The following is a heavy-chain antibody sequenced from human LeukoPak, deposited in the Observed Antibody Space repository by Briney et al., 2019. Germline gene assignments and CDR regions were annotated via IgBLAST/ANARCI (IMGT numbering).Heavy chain of an antibody. CDR3: AKEDSGYDYCYFDY. CDR1: GFTFSSYG. Sequence: GRSLRLSCAAPGFTFSSYGMHWVRQAPGKGLEWVAVISYDGSNKYYADSVKGRFTISRDNSKNTLYPQMNSLRAEDTAVYYCAKEDSGYDYCYFDYWGQGTLVTVSS. D-gene: IGHD5-12*01. V-gene: IGHV3-30*18. CDR2: ISYDGSNK. J-gene: IGHJ4*02.